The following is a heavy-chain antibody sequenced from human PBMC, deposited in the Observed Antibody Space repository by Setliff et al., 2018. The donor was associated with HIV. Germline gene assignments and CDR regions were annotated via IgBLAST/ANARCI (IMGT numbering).Heavy chain of an antibody. D-gene: IGHD6-19*01. CDR2: VDPEDCET. J-gene: IGHJ4*02. CDR1: GYSFTTYF. CDR3: GTVRIAVPDDFDF. V-gene: IGHV1-69-2*01. Sequence: ASVMVSCKASGYSFTTYFMHWVRQAPGKGLEWMGRVDPEDCETIYAERFRGRISLTVDKSTGTAYMELNRLRSEDTAVYYCGTVRIAVPDDFDFWGQGTLVTVSS.